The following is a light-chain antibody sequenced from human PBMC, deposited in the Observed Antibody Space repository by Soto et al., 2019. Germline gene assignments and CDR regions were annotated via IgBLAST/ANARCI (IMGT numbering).Light chain of an antibody. Sequence: DIQMTQPPSTLSASVGDRVTITCRASQSISSWLAWYQQKPGKAPKLLIYKASSLESGVPSRFSGSGSGTEFTLTISSLQPDDFAAYYCQQYNSPWTFGQGTKVDIK. V-gene: IGKV1-5*03. CDR3: QQYNSPWT. CDR1: QSISSW. J-gene: IGKJ1*01. CDR2: KAS.